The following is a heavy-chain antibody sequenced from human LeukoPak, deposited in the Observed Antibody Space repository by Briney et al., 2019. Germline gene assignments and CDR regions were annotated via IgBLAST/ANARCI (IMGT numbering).Heavy chain of an antibody. CDR2: ISGSGGST. D-gene: IGHD6-13*01. J-gene: IGHJ4*02. V-gene: IGHV3-23*01. CDR1: GFTFSSYA. Sequence: PGGSLRLSCAASGFTFSSYAMSWVRQAPGKGLEWVSAISGSGGSTYYAASVKGRFTISRDNSKNTLYLQMNSLRAEDTAVYYCAKDLSHSSSWYALGFDYWGQGTLVTVSS. CDR3: AKDLSHSSSWYALGFDY.